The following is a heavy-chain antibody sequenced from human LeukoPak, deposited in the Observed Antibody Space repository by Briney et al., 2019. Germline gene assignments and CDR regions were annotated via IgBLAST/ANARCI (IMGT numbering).Heavy chain of an antibody. Sequence: PSETLSLTCAVSGDSVNYYYWNWIRQPPGKGLEWIGYIYYSGTTYYGASLKSRVTISIDTSKNQFSLTLTSVTSADTAVYYCARGSTWNRGNFDCWGQGTLVTVSS. CDR1: GDSVNYYY. CDR3: ARGSTWNRGNFDC. V-gene: IGHV4-59*02. J-gene: IGHJ4*02. CDR2: IYYSGTT. D-gene: IGHD1-1*01.